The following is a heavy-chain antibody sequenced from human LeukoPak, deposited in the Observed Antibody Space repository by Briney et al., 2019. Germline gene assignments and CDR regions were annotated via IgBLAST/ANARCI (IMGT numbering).Heavy chain of an antibody. V-gene: IGHV3-21*01. D-gene: IGHD3-22*01. CDR1: GFTFGSYS. Sequence: GGSLRLSCAASGFTFGSYSMNWVRQAPGKGLEWVLSISSSSSYIYYADSVKGRFTISRDNAKNSLYLQMNSLRAEDTAVYYCARELVVIYDSSGFDYWGQGTLVTVSS. CDR2: ISSSSSYI. J-gene: IGHJ4*02. CDR3: ARELVVIYDSSGFDY.